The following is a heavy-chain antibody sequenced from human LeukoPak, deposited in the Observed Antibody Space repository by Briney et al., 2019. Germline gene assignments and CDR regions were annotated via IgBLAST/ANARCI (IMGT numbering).Heavy chain of an antibody. CDR3: ARTAEYSSSSQAFDY. V-gene: IGHV4-59*01. Sequence: SETLSLTCTVSGGSISSYYWSWIRQPPGKGLEWIGYIYYSGSTNYNPSLKSRVTISVDTSKNQFSLKLSSVTAADTAVYYCARTAEYSSSSQAFDYWGQGTLVTVSS. CDR2: IYYSGST. D-gene: IGHD6-6*01. J-gene: IGHJ4*02. CDR1: GGSISSYY.